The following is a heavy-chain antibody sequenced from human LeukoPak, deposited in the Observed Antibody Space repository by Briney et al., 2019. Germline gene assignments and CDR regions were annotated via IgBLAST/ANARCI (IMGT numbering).Heavy chain of an antibody. J-gene: IGHJ6*02. CDR3: ARDLGYSYGPYYYYYYGMDV. CDR2: IYYSGST. CDR1: GASISSSSYS. V-gene: IGHV4-39*07. D-gene: IGHD5-18*01. Sequence: PSETLSLTCTISGASISSSSYSWAWIRQPPGKGLEWIGRIYYSGSTYYNPSLKSRVTISVDTSKNQFSLKLSSVTAADTAVYYCARDLGYSYGPYYYYYYGMDVWGQGTTVTVSS.